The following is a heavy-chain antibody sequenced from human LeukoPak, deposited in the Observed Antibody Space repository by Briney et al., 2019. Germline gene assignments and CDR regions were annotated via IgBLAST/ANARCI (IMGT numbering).Heavy chain of an antibody. V-gene: IGHV1-2*04. J-gene: IGHJ3*02. Sequence: ASVKVSCKASGYTFTGYYMHWVRQAPGQGLEWMGWINPNSGGTNYAQKFQGWVTMTRDTSISTAYMELSRLRSDDTAVYYCARDSIVGWELPGMAFDIWGQGTMVTVSS. CDR3: ARDSIVGWELPGMAFDI. CDR2: INPNSGGT. CDR1: GYTFTGYY. D-gene: IGHD1-26*01.